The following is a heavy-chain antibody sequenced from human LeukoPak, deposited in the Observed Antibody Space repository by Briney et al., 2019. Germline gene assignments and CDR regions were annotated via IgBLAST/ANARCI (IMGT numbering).Heavy chain of an antibody. CDR3: ARQPYGSGSYARFDP. V-gene: IGHV1-18*01. CDR2: ISTYNDKT. J-gene: IGHJ5*02. D-gene: IGHD3-10*01. Sequence: GASVKVSCKASGYTFTSYGISWVRQAPGQGLEWMGWISTYNDKTNYAQKLQGRVTMTTDTSTSTAYMELRSLRSDDTAVYYCARQPYGSGSYARFDPWGQGTLVTVSS. CDR1: GYTFTSYG.